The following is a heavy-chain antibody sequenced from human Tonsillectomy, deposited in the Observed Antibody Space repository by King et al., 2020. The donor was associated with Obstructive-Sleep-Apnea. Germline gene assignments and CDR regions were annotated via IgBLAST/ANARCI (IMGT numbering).Heavy chain of an antibody. CDR3: AAWIRGKMTLDY. D-gene: IGHD5-18*01. V-gene: IGHV4-30-2*01. CDR2: IYHSGST. Sequence: QLQESGSGLVKPSQTLSLTCAVSGGSISSGGYSWSWIRQPPGKGLEWIGYIYHSGSTYYNPSLKSRVTISVDRSKNQFSLKLSSVTAADTAVYYCAAWIRGKMTLDYWGQGTLVTVSS. J-gene: IGHJ4*02. CDR1: GGSISSGGYS.